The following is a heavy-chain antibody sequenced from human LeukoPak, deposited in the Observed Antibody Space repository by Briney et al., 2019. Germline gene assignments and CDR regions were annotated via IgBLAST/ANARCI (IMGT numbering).Heavy chain of an antibody. V-gene: IGHV1-46*01. CDR3: ARDRGYCSGGSCLNDAFDI. D-gene: IGHD2-15*01. CDR2: INPSGGST. CDR1: GYTFTNYY. J-gene: IGHJ3*02. Sequence: ASVKVSCKASGYTFTNYYIHWVRQAPGQGLECMGIINPSGGSTSYAQKFQGRVTMTRDMSTSTVYMELSSLRSEDTAVYYCARDRGYCSGGSCLNDAFDIWGQGTMVTVSS.